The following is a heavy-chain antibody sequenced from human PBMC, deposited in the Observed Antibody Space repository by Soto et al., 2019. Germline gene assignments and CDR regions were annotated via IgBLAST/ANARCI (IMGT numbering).Heavy chain of an antibody. CDR1: GFTFSSYA. CDR3: AKDHTVVIRDAFDI. Sequence: EVQILESGGGLLQPGGSLRLSCAASGFTFSSYAMYWVRQAPGKGLAWVSGISDSGTGTYYADSVKGRFTISRDNSKNTVYLQMKSLRAEYTAVYYCAKDHTVVIRDAFDIWCQGTMVNVSS. CDR2: ISDSGTGT. J-gene: IGHJ3*02. V-gene: IGHV3-23*01. D-gene: IGHD3-22*01.